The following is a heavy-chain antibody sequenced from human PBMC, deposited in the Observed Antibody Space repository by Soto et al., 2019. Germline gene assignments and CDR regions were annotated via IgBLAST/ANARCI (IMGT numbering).Heavy chain of an antibody. CDR3: ARAPGITPYYYGMDV. J-gene: IGHJ6*02. D-gene: IGHD1-7*01. V-gene: IGHV4-30-2*01. CDR2: IYHSGPT. CDR1: GDSISSGSYS. Sequence: QLQLQESGSGLVKPSQTLSLTCDVSGDSISSGSYSWSWIRQPPGTGLEWIGYIYHSGPTYSNPSLNRRVTLSVDRSKNQFSLKLSSVTAADTAVYYCARAPGITPYYYGMDVLGQGTTVTVSS.